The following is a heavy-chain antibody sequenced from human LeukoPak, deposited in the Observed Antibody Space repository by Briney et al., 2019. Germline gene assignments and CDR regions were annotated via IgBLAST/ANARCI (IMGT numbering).Heavy chain of an antibody. D-gene: IGHD7-27*01. V-gene: IGHV3-30-3*01. J-gene: IGHJ4*02. Sequence: GGSLRLSCAASGFTFSNYAMHWVRQAPGKGLEWVAVVSYDGSNKYYADSVKGRFTISRDNSKNTLYLQMDSLRAEDAAIYYCATIGDRRTGELYRIDYWGQGTLVTVSS. CDR2: VSYDGSNK. CDR1: GFTFSNYA. CDR3: ATIGDRRTGELYRIDY.